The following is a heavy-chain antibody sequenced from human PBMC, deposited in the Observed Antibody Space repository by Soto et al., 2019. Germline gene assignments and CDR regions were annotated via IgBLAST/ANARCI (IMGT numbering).Heavy chain of an antibody. CDR2: IWYDGSNK. CDR3: ARERITIFGVVMYYYYGMDV. V-gene: IGHV3-33*01. Sequence: GGSLRLSCAASGFTFSSYGMHWARQAPGKGLEWVAVIWYDGSNKYYADSVKGRFTISRDNSKNTLYLQMNSLRAEDTAVYYCARERITIFGVVMYYYYGMDVWGQGTRVTVS. D-gene: IGHD3-3*01. CDR1: GFTFSSYG. J-gene: IGHJ6*02.